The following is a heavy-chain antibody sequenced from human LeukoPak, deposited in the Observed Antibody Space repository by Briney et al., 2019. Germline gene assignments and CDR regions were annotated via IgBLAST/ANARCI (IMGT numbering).Heavy chain of an antibody. Sequence: ASVKVSCKASGYRFATYAITWVQQAPGQGLEWMGWMNPNSGNTGYAQKFQGRVTMTRNTSISTAYMELSSLRSEDTAVYYCARGARFSGRIAAAGTAPDYWGQGTLVTVSS. J-gene: IGHJ4*02. CDR2: MNPNSGNT. V-gene: IGHV1-8*01. D-gene: IGHD6-13*01. CDR1: GYRFATYA. CDR3: ARGARFSGRIAAAGTAPDY.